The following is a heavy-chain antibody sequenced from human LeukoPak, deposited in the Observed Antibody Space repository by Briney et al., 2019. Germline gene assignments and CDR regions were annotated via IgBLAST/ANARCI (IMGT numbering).Heavy chain of an antibody. CDR3: ARAGRDGYSPASDSFDI. CDR1: GGSISSSSYY. J-gene: IGHJ3*02. V-gene: IGHV4-39*07. CDR2: FYYGGFT. Sequence: SETLSLTCTVSGGSISSSSYYWGWIRQSPGRGLEWIGSFYYGGFTYYHPSLKSRVTVSVDTSRSQFSLKLISVTAADTAVYYCARAGRDGYSPASDSFDIWGQGKTVTVSS. D-gene: IGHD5-24*01.